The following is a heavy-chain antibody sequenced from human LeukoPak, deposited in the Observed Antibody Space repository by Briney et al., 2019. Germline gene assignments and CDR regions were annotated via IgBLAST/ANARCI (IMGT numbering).Heavy chain of an antibody. CDR3: AREEGEAAGPSY. CDR2: INPNSGGT. Sequence: ASVKVSCKASGYTLTGYYMHWVRQAPGQGLEWMGWINPNSGGTNYAQKFQGRVTMTRDTSISTAYMELSRLRSDDTAVYYCAREEGEAAGPSYWGQGTLVTVSS. D-gene: IGHD6-13*01. J-gene: IGHJ4*02. CDR1: GYTLTGYY. V-gene: IGHV1-2*02.